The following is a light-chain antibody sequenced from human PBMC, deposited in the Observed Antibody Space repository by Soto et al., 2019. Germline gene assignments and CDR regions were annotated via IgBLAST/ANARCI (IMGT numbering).Light chain of an antibody. CDR3: LQHHSYPYT. V-gene: IGKV1-16*01. J-gene: IGKJ2*01. Sequence: DIQMTQSPPSLSASVGDRVTITCRASQGINNYLVWFQQKPGKAPESLIYGASSLQSGVPSRFSGSASGTEFTLTISTLQPEDFATYYCLQHHSYPYTFGQGTELEI. CDR2: GAS. CDR1: QGINNY.